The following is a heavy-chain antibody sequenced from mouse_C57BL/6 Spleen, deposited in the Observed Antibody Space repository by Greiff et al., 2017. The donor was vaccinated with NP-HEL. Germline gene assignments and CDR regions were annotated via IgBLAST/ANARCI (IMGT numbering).Heavy chain of an antibody. CDR2: INYDGSST. V-gene: IGHV5-16*01. J-gene: IGHJ3*01. Sequence: EVKLMESEGGLVQPGSSMKLSCTASGFTFSDYYMAWVRQVPEKGLEWVANINYDGSSTYYLDSLKSRFIISRDNAKNILYLQMSSLKSEDTATYYCAREGGREGFAYWGQGTLVTVSA. D-gene: IGHD3-3*01. CDR3: AREGGREGFAY. CDR1: GFTFSDYY.